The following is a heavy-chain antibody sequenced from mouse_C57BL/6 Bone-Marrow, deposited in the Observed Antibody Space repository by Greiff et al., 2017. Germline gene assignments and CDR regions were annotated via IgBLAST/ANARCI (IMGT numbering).Heavy chain of an antibody. Sequence: QVQLQQPGAELVMPGASVKLSCKASGYTFTSYWMHWVKQRPGQGLEWIGEIDPSDSYTNYNQKFKGKSTLTVDKSSSTAYVQLSSLTSEDSAVYYCARIPSYGYGDYAMDYWGQGTSVTVSS. V-gene: IGHV1-69*01. CDR1: GYTFTSYW. CDR3: ARIPSYGYGDYAMDY. D-gene: IGHD2-9*01. J-gene: IGHJ4*01. CDR2: IDPSDSYT.